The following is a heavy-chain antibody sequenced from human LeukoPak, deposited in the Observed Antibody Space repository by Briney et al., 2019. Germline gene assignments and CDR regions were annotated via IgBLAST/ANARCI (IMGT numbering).Heavy chain of an antibody. V-gene: IGHV1-2*02. CDR3: ARSRRGYSSSGTTWFDP. D-gene: IGHD6-13*01. CDR1: GYTFTGYY. Sequence: GASVKVSCKASGYTFTGYYMHWVRQAPGQGLEWMGWINPNSGGTNYAQKFQGRVTMTRDTSISTAYMELSRLRSDDTAVYYCARSRRGYSSSGTTWFDPWGQGTLVTVSS. CDR2: INPNSGGT. J-gene: IGHJ5*02.